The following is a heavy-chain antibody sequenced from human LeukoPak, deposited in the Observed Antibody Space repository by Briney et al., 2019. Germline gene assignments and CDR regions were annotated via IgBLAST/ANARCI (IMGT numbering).Heavy chain of an antibody. V-gene: IGHV3-23*01. CDR2: ISGSGGST. Sequence: GGSLRLSCAASGFTFSSYAMSWVRQAPGKGLEWVSAISGSGGSTYYADSVKGRFTISRDNSKNTLYLQMNSLKASDTAMYYCARRVYCGGDCYIDFWGQGTPVTVSS. J-gene: IGHJ4*02. CDR1: GFTFSSYA. D-gene: IGHD2-21*02. CDR3: ARRVYCGGDCYIDF.